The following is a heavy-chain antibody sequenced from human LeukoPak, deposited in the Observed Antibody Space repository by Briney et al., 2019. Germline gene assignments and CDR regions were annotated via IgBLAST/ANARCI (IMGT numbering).Heavy chain of an antibody. J-gene: IGHJ6*03. Sequence: SETLSLTCTVSGGSISSSSYYWGWIRQPPGKGLEWIGSIYYSGRTYYNPSLKSRVTISVDTSKNQFSLKLSSVTAADTAVYYCARDRGGYDKYYYYYMDVWGKGTTVTVSS. CDR3: ARDRGGYDKYYYYYMDV. CDR1: GGSISSSSYY. V-gene: IGHV4-39*07. D-gene: IGHD5-12*01. CDR2: IYYSGRT.